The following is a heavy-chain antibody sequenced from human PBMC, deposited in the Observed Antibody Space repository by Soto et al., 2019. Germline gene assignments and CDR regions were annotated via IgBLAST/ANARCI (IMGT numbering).Heavy chain of an antibody. V-gene: IGHV2-5*02. CDR2: IYWDDDK. CDR1: VVSLSTSGVG. Sequence: QITLKESGPTLVKPTQTLTLTCNVSVVSLSTSGVGVGWIRQPPGKALEWLALIYWDDDKRSSPSLKSRLTITNDTAKNQVVLTMTNTAPVDTATYHCAHMRAANFDYWGQGTLVTVSS. CDR3: AHMRAANFDY. D-gene: IGHD2-15*01. J-gene: IGHJ4*02.